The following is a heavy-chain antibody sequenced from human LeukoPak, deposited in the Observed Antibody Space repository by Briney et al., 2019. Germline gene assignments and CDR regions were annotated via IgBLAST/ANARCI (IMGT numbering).Heavy chain of an antibody. V-gene: IGHV3-30*02. D-gene: IGHD6-13*01. J-gene: IGHJ4*02. CDR1: GFTFSSYG. CDR3: AKDLIAAAGSPDY. CDR2: IRYDGSNK. Sequence: GGSLRLSCAASGFTFSSYGMHWVRQAPGKGLEWVAFIRYDGSNKYYADSVKGRFTISRDNSKNTLYLQMNSLRAEDTAVYYCAKDLIAAAGSPDYWGQGTLVTVSS.